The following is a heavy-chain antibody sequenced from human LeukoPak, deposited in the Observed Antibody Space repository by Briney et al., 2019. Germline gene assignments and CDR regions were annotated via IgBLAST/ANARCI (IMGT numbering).Heavy chain of an antibody. D-gene: IGHD3-9*01. CDR1: GFTFSSYY. CDR3: ATGTGYYYDR. CDR2: VHNDGDTK. J-gene: IGHJ4*02. Sequence: PWGSLRLSCAASGFTFSSYYMHWVRQAPGKCQEWVAVVHNDGDTKYFGDSVKGRFTISRDNSKNTLYLQMNSLRAEDTAVYYCATGTGYYYDRWGQGTLVTVAS. V-gene: IGHV3-30*02.